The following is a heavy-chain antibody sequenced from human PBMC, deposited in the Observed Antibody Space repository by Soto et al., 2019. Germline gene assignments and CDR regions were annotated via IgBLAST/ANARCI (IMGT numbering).Heavy chain of an antibody. CDR3: AKDGVDHTATVTAGY. CDR1: GYTFTNYG. Sequence: QVHLVQSGPEVKKPGASVRVSCRASGYTFTNYGIGWVRQAPGQGLEWMGWINTYNGNTNYAQKFRGRLTMTTDTSTTTAYMELRSLKSDDTAMYYCAKDGVDHTATVTAGYWGQGTLVTVSS. CDR2: INTYNGNT. J-gene: IGHJ4*02. D-gene: IGHD5-18*01. V-gene: IGHV1-18*01.